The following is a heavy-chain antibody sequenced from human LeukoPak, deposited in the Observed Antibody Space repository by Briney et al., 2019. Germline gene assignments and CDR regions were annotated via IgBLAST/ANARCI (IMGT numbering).Heavy chain of an antibody. D-gene: IGHD3-22*01. J-gene: IGHJ4*02. Sequence: GGSLRLSCAASGFTFSSYAMSWVRQAPGKGLEWVSAISGSGGSTYYADSVKGRFTISRDNSKNTLYPQMNSLRAEDTAVYYCARADYYDSSGYPRSLDYWGQGTLVTVSS. CDR2: ISGSGGST. CDR3: ARADYYDSSGYPRSLDY. V-gene: IGHV3-23*01. CDR1: GFTFSSYA.